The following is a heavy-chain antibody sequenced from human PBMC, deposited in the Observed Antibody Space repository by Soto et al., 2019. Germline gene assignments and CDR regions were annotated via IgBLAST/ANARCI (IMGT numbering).Heavy chain of an antibody. V-gene: IGHV3-23*01. J-gene: IGHJ4*02. CDR1: GFTFSSYA. D-gene: IGHD3-22*01. Sequence: EVQLLESGGGLVQPGGSLRLSCAASGFTFSSYAMSWVRQAPGKGLEWVSAISGSGGSTYYADSVKGRFTISRDNSKNTLYLQMNSLRAEDKAVYYCSKDPIVVVPPRLVDYWGQGTLVTVSS. CDR3: SKDPIVVVPPRLVDY. CDR2: ISGSGGST.